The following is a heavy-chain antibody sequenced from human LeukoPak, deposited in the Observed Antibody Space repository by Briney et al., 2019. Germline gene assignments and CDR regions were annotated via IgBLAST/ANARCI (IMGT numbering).Heavy chain of an antibody. J-gene: IGHJ4*02. CDR1: GFTFSNDW. CDR3: AKAPVTTCRGAYCYPFDY. D-gene: IGHD2-21*01. CDR2: ISDSGNT. Sequence: GGSLRLSCAASGFTFSNDWMSWVRQAPGKGLEWVSAISDSGNTYHADSVKGRFTISRDSSKNTLFLQMNRLRPEDAAVYYCAKAPVTTCRGAYCYPFDYWGQETLVTVTS. V-gene: IGHV3-23*01.